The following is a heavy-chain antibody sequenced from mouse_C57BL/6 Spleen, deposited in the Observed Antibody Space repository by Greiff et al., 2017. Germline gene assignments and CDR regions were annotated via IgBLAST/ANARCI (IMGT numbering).Heavy chain of an antibody. CDR1: GYTFTSYG. J-gene: IGHJ2*01. V-gene: IGHV1-81*01. Sequence: QVQLKQSGAELARPGASVKLSCKASGYTFTSYGISWVKQRTGQGLEWIGEIYPRSGNTYYNEKFKGKATLTADKSSSTAYMELRSLTSEDSAVYFCARWDYGSRDYFDYWGQGTTLTVSS. CDR2: IYPRSGNT. CDR3: ARWDYGSRDYFDY. D-gene: IGHD1-1*01.